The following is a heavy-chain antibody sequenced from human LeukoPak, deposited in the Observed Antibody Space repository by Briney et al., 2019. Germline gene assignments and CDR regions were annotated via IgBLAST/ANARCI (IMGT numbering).Heavy chain of an antibody. CDR2: FDPEDGET. V-gene: IGHV1-24*01. D-gene: IGHD6-19*01. CDR3: ATAIAVAGTPRYYFDY. CDR1: GYTLTELS. Sequence: ASVKVSCKVSGYTLTELSMHWVRQAPGKGLEWMGGFDPEDGETIYAQKFQGRVTMTEDTSTDTAYMELSSLRSEDKAVYYCATAIAVAGTPRYYFDYWGQGTPVTVSS. J-gene: IGHJ4*02.